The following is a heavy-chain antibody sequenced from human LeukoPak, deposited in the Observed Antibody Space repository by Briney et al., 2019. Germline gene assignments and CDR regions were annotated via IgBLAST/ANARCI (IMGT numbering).Heavy chain of an antibody. CDR3: ARDKLPGYYYKPYYFDY. CDR2: ISYDGSNK. V-gene: IGHV3-30*04. Sequence: GRSLRLSCAASGFTFSSYAMHWVRQAPGKGLGRVAVISYDGSNKYYADSVKGRFTISRDNSKNTLYLQMSSLRAEDTAVYYCARDKLPGYYYKPYYFDYWGQGTLVTVSS. CDR1: GFTFSSYA. D-gene: IGHD3-22*01. J-gene: IGHJ4*02.